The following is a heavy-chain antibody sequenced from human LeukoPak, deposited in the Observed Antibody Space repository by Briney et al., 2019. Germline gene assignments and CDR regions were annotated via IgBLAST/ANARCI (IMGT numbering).Heavy chain of an antibody. D-gene: IGHD4-17*01. CDR2: ISRIGTTT. V-gene: IGHV3-23*01. J-gene: IGHJ5*02. Sequence: GGSLRLSCTASGFSFSSYALTWVRQAPGKGLECVSVISRIGTTTYYADSVKGRFTISRDHSKNTLFLQMNSLRVEDTATYYCTKKRTTSVTDWLDLWGQGPLVTLSS. CDR1: GFSFSSYA. CDR3: TKKRTTSVTDWLDL.